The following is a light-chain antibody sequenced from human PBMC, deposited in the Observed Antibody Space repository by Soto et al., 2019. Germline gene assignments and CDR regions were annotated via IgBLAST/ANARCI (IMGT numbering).Light chain of an antibody. CDR3: QQYNDWPIT. V-gene: IGKV3-15*01. CDR2: HAS. CDR1: QNINNN. Sequence: EIVMTQSPATLSVSPGERATLSCRASQNINNNLAWYQQKPGQVPRLLIYHASTGATGIPARFSGSGSGTVLTLTIISVQSEDFAVYYCQQYNDWPITFGGGTKVQIK. J-gene: IGKJ4*01.